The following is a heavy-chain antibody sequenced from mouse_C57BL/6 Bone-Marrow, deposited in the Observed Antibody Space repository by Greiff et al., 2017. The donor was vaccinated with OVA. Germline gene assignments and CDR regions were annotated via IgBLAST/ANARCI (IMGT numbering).Heavy chain of an antibody. D-gene: IGHD1-1*01. CDR2: IYPRSGNT. J-gene: IGHJ3*01. Sequence: VQLQESGAELARPGASVKLSCKASGYTFTSYGISWVKQRTGQGLEWIGEIYPRSGNTYYNEKFKGKATLTADKSSSTAYMGLRSLTAEDSAVYFCARFAPLYYYGSSSWFAYWGQGTLVTVSA. V-gene: IGHV1-81*01. CDR1: GYTFTSYG. CDR3: ARFAPLYYYGSSSWFAY.